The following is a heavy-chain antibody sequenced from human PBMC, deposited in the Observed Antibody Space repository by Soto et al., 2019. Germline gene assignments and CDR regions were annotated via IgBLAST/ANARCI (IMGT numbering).Heavy chain of an antibody. CDR1: GGSISSGDYY. V-gene: IGHV4-30-4*01. Sequence: PSETLSLTCTVSGGSISSGDYYWSWIRQPPGKGLEWIGYIYYSGSTYYNPSLKSRVTISVDTSKNQFSLKLSSVTAADTAVYYCARVSGSYYDFWSGYYSGYYYYGMDVWGQGTTVTVSS. CDR2: IYYSGST. CDR3: ARVSGSYYDFWSGYYSGYYYYGMDV. J-gene: IGHJ6*02. D-gene: IGHD3-3*01.